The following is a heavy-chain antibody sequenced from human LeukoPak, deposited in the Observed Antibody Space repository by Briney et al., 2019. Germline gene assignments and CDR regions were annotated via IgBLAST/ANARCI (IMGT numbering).Heavy chain of an antibody. V-gene: IGHV1-3*01. J-gene: IGHJ3*02. CDR3: ARDEWLQLSFVPINDAFDI. D-gene: IGHD5-24*01. CDR1: GYTFTSYA. Sequence: ASVKVSCKASGYTFTSYAMHWVRQAPGQRLEWMGWINAGNGNTKYSQKFQGRVTITRDTSTSTAYMELRSLRSDDTAVYYCARDEWLQLSFVPINDAFDIWGQGTMVTVSS. CDR2: INAGNGNT.